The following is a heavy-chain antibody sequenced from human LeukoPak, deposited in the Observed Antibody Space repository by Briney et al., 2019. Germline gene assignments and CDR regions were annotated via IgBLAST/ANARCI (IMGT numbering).Heavy chain of an antibody. V-gene: IGHV1-8*01. CDR3: ARQSLDSGSCYDY. Sequence: ASVKVSCKASGYSFSTFDINWVRQAPGQGPEWMGWMNPNSGNTGYAQKFQGRVTLTRSTSMTTAYMELSSLRSEDTAVYYCARQSLDSGSCYDYWGQGTPVTISS. J-gene: IGHJ4*02. CDR2: MNPNSGNT. CDR1: GYSFSTFD. D-gene: IGHD1-26*01.